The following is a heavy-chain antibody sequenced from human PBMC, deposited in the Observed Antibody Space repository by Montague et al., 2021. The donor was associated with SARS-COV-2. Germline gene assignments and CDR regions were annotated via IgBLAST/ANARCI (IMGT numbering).Heavy chain of an antibody. CDR1: GFIFSSYE. Sequence: SRSLSCSASGFIFSSYEMNWVRQAPGKGLEWISYISSSGGGSTKHYTDSVKGRFTISRDNAKNSLYLQMNSLRVEDTAIYYCARDRDWDDWCGMDVWGQGTTVTASS. D-gene: IGHD2-21*01. V-gene: IGHV3-48*03. CDR2: ISSSGGGSTK. J-gene: IGHJ6*02. CDR3: ARDRDWDDWCGMDV.